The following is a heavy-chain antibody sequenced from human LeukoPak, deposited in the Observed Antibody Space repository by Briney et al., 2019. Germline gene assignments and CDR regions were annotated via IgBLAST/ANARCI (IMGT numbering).Heavy chain of an antibody. CDR1: GFTFSSYS. Sequence: GGSLRLSCAASGFTFSSYSMNWVRQAPGKGLEWVSSISSSSSYIYYADSVKGRFTISRDNAKNSLYLQMNSLRAEDTAVYYCATTTVTYNGMDVWGQGTTVTVSS. D-gene: IGHD4-17*01. J-gene: IGHJ6*02. CDR3: ATTTVTYNGMDV. CDR2: ISSSSSYI. V-gene: IGHV3-21*01.